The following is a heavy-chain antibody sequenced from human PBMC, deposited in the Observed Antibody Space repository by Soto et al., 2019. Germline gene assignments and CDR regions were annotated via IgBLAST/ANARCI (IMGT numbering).Heavy chain of an antibody. J-gene: IGHJ4*02. D-gene: IGHD1-26*01. CDR3: VKDSATWSFDY. V-gene: IGHV3-30-3*01. CDR1: RFTFSSYA. Sequence: GGSLRLSCAASRFTFSSYAMHWVRQAPGKGLEWVAVISYDGSNKYYADSVKGRFTISRDNSKNTLYLQMNSLRAEDTAADYCVKDSATWSFDYWGKGTLVTVDS. CDR2: ISYDGSNK.